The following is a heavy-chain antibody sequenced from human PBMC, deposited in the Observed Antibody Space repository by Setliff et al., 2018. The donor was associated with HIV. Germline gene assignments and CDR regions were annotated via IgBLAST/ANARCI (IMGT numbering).Heavy chain of an antibody. CDR3: ATSNSWSCRLNY. D-gene: IGHD1-26*01. J-gene: IGHJ4*02. V-gene: IGHV4-34*01. Sequence: SLTCAVYGGSFSGHYWSWVRQVPGKGLEWIGEMSHSGGANYNPSLKSRVSISVDTSKRQFSLKMTSVTAADTAIYYCATSNSWSCRLNYWGQGTVVTVSS. CDR2: MSHSGGA. CDR1: GGSFSGHY.